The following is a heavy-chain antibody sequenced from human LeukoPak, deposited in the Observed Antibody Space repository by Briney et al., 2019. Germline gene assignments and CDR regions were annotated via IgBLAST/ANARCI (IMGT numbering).Heavy chain of an antibody. V-gene: IGHV3-74*01. CDR1: GFTFSSYW. Sequence: GGSLRLSCAASGFTFSSYWMNWVRQAPGKGLVWVSRIASDGSSTTYADSVKGRFNISRDNAKNTLYLQMNSLRAEDTAVYYCARERIAVAGADPYYFDYWGQGTLVTVSS. D-gene: IGHD6-19*01. CDR2: IASDGSST. J-gene: IGHJ4*02. CDR3: ARERIAVAGADPYYFDY.